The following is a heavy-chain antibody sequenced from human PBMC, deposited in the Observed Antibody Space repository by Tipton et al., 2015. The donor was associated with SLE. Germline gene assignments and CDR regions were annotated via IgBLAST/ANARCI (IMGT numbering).Heavy chain of an antibody. Sequence: TLSLTCSIYGGSFGCYYWSWIRQPPGKGLEWSGEINHGGSTNYNPSLKSRVTTSVDTSKNQFSLKLSSVTAADTAVYYCAQAHLWGSYRYASDIWGQGTRATVSS. CDR1: GGSFGCYY. D-gene: IGHD3-16*02. J-gene: IGHJ3*02. V-gene: IGHV4-34*01. CDR2: INHGGST. CDR3: AQAHLWGSYRYASDI.